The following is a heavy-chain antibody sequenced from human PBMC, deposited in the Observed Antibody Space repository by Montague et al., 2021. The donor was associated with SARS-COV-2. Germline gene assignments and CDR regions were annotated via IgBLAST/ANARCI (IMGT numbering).Heavy chain of an antibody. Sequence: SETLSLTCTVSGGFITSNWWSWIRQPPVKGLEWVGYALYTGRSRSNPSLQSRALIWVDTSKIQVSLKLCSVTVADTAVYYTARDTFYYGSDSYYVDTFDMWGQGTMVTVSS. V-gene: IGHV4-59*01. CDR2: ALYTGRS. J-gene: IGHJ3*02. CDR3: ARDTFYYGSDSYYVDTFDM. D-gene: IGHD3-10*01. CDR1: GGFITSNW.